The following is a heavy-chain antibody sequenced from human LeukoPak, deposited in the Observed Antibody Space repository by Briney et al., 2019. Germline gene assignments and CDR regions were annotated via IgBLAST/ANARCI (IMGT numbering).Heavy chain of an antibody. CDR1: GFTFNDYA. D-gene: IGHD2-21*01. V-gene: IGHV3-30-3*01. CDR2: ISYDGYDK. Sequence: GRSLRLSCAASGFTFNDYAMYWVRQTPGKGLEWVTLISYDGYDKSYADSVRGRFTISRDNSKNTLYLQMDSLRSEDTVVYYCARDFFPIVDSTWYEIGYWGQGTLVTVSS. J-gene: IGHJ4*02. CDR3: ARDFFPIVDSTWYEIGY.